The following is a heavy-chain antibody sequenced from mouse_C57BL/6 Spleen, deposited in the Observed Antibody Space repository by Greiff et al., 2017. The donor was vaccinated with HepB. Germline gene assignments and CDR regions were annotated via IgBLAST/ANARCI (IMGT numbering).Heavy chain of an antibody. Sequence: DVKLPESGPGLVKPSQSLSLTCSVTGYSITSGYYWNWIRQFPGNKLEWMGYISYDGSNNYNLSLKNRISITRDTSKNQFFLKLNSVTTEDPATYYWASPPCDYDVGAWFAYWGQGTLVTVSA. CDR1: GYSITSGYY. CDR2: ISYDGSN. V-gene: IGHV3-6*01. CDR3: ASPPCDYDVGAWFAY. D-gene: IGHD2-4*01. J-gene: IGHJ3*01.